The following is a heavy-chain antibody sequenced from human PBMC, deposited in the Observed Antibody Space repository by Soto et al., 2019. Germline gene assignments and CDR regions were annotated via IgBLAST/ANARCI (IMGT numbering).Heavy chain of an antibody. V-gene: IGHV3-23*01. CDR2: ISGSGGST. Sequence: LRLSCAASGFTFSSYAMSWVRQAPGKGLEWVSAISGSGGSTYYADSVKGRFTISRDNSKNTLYLQMNSLRAEDTAVYYCAKAPRGVVPADYRNYYGMDVWGQGTTVTVYS. CDR1: GFTFSSYA. J-gene: IGHJ6*02. D-gene: IGHD2-2*01. CDR3: AKAPRGVVPADYRNYYGMDV.